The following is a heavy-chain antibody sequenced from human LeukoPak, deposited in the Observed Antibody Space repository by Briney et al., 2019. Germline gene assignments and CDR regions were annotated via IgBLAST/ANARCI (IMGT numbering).Heavy chain of an antibody. CDR3: ARGGDIVVVPAAMYFDY. J-gene: IGHJ4*02. Sequence: SETLSLTCAVYGGSFSGYYWSRIRQPPGKGLEWIGEINHSGSTNYNPSLKSRVTISVDTSKNQFSLKLSSVTAADTAVYYCARGGDIVVVPAAMYFDYWGQGTLVTVSS. CDR2: INHSGST. V-gene: IGHV4-34*01. CDR1: GGSFSGYY. D-gene: IGHD2-2*01.